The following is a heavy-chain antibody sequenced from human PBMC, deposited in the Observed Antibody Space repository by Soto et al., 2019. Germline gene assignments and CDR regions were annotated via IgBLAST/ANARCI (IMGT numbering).Heavy chain of an antibody. CDR3: ARDTFCSSTSSRIGLWFDP. J-gene: IGHJ5*02. Sequence: SETLSLTCAVSGGSFSGYYWTWIRQSPGKGPEWIGATNHRGSTNYNPSLESRVTISVDTSKNQFSLRLSSVTAADTAVYYCARDTFCSSTSSRIGLWFDPWGQGTLVTVSS. V-gene: IGHV4-34*01. CDR1: GGSFSGYY. D-gene: IGHD2-2*01. CDR2: TNHRGST.